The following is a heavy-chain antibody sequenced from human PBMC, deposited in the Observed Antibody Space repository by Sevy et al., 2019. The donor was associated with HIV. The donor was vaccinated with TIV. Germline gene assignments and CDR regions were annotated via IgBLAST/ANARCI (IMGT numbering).Heavy chain of an antibody. D-gene: IGHD2-15*01. CDR2: ISSSSNYI. CDR1: GFTFSSYS. CDR3: ARGYCSGTSCSSGRAWVAFDI. Sequence: GGSLRLSCAVSGFTFSSYSMNWVRQAPGKGLEWVSSISSSSNYIYYADSVKGRFTISRDNAKDPLFLQMNRLRAEDTAIYYCARGYCSGTSCSSGRAWVAFDIWGQGTMVTVSS. V-gene: IGHV3-21*01. J-gene: IGHJ3*02.